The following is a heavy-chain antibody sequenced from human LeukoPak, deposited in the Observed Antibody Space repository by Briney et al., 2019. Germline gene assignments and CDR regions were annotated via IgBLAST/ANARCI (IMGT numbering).Heavy chain of an antibody. D-gene: IGHD5-18*01. J-gene: IGHJ4*02. Sequence: ASVKVSCKASGYTFTSYYMHWVRQAPGQGLEWMGIINPSGGSTSYVQKFQGRVTMTRDTSTSTVYMELSSLRSEDTAVYYCARDGGIQLWITGIDYWGQGTLVTVSS. V-gene: IGHV1-46*01. CDR2: INPSGGST. CDR1: GYTFTSYY. CDR3: ARDGGIQLWITGIDY.